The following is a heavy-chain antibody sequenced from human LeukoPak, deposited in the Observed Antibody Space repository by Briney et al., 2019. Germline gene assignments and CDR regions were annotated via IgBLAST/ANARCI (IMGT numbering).Heavy chain of an antibody. Sequence: PGGSLRLSCAASGFSFSNYGMNWVRQAPGKRLEWVSYISSSSDSICYADSVKGRFTISRDNAENSLYLQLNSLRDEDTAVYYCARAMRSGYDYWGQGTLVSASS. D-gene: IGHD5-12*01. CDR1: GFSFSNYG. CDR3: ARAMRSGYDY. CDR2: ISSSSDSI. J-gene: IGHJ4*02. V-gene: IGHV3-48*02.